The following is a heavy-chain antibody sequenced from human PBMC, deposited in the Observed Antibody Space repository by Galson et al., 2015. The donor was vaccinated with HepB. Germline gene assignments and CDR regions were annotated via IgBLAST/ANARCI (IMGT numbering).Heavy chain of an antibody. V-gene: IGHV3-49*04. CDR1: GFTFGDYP. CDR3: TRIPEDLESRGYFGLYGY. Sequence: SLRLSCATSGFTFGDYPMSWVRQAPGKGLDWVGFIRSKAYGGTTEYAASVKGRFTISRDDSESIAYLQMNSLKTEDTAVYYCTRIPEDLESRGYFGLYGYWGQGTLVTVSS. D-gene: IGHD3-22*01. CDR2: IRSKAYGGTT. J-gene: IGHJ4*02.